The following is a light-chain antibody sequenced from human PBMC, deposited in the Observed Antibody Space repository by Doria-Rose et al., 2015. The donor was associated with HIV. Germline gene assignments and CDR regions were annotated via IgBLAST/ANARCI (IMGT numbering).Light chain of an antibody. CDR1: QSLSSNH. V-gene: IGKV3-20*01. Sequence: EIVLTQSPGTLSLSPGERATLSCRASQSLSSNHLAWYQQIPGQAPRLLIYATSSRATGIPDRFSGSGSGTDFTLTISRLEPEDFAVYHCQQFATSPYVFGQRTKLEIK. CDR3: QQFATSPYV. J-gene: IGKJ2*01. CDR2: ATS.